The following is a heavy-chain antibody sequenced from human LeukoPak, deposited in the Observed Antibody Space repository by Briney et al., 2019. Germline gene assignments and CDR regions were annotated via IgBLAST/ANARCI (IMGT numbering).Heavy chain of an antibody. CDR2: ISGSGGST. J-gene: IGHJ5*02. CDR3: AKDNQRYSDWPIYGAFDR. Sequence: GGTLRLSCAGSGFTFSSYGMSCVRQAPGKGLEWVSAISGSGGSTYYADSVKGRFTISRDNSKNTLYLQMNSLRAEDTAVYYCAKDNQRYSDWPIYGAFDRWGQGTLVIVSS. D-gene: IGHD3-9*01. CDR1: GFTFSSYG. V-gene: IGHV3-23*01.